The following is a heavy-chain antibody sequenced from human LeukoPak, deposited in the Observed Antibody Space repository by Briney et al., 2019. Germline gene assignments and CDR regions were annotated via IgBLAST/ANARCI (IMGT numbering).Heavy chain of an antibody. CDR1: GFSFSNNA. V-gene: IGHV3-23*01. CDR2: ISGRGGST. Sequence: GGSLRLSCAASGFSFSNNAMSWIRQAPGEGLEWVSAISGRGGSTYYADSVKGRFTISRDNSKNTLYLQMNSLRAEDTAVYYCAKGRYDYGDYLHDYWGQGTLVTVSS. D-gene: IGHD4-17*01. J-gene: IGHJ4*02. CDR3: AKGRYDYGDYLHDY.